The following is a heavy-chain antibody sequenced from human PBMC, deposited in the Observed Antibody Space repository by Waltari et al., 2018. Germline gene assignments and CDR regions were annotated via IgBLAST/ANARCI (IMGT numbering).Heavy chain of an antibody. CDR2: IYWNDDK. Sequence: QITLKESDPTLVKPTQTLTLTCTFSGFSLSTSGVGVGWIRQPPGKALEWLALIYWNDDKRYSPSLKSRLTITKDTSKNQVVLTMTNMDPVDTATYYCAHVSRYFDWLFHNGMDVWGQGTTVTVSS. CDR3: AHVSRYFDWLFHNGMDV. CDR1: GFSLSTSGVG. D-gene: IGHD3-9*01. J-gene: IGHJ6*01. V-gene: IGHV2-5*01.